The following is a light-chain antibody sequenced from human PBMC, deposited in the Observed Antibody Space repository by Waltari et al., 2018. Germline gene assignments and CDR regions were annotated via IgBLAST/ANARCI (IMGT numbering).Light chain of an antibody. CDR3: QQYYISPLT. J-gene: IGKJ4*01. CDR2: GAS. V-gene: IGKV3-20*01. Sequence: EIVLTQSPGTLSLSPGERATLSCRASQTVRTTYLAWYQQKPRQAPTPLIYGASSRATGIPYRFSGSGSGTDLSLTISNLEPQDFSVYYCQQYYISPLTFGGGTKVEIK. CDR1: QTVRTTY.